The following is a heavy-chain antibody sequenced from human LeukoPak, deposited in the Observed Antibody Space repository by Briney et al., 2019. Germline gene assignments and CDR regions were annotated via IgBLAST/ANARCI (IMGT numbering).Heavy chain of an antibody. CDR2: IRENGSQK. V-gene: IGHV3-7*01. J-gene: IGHJ4*02. D-gene: IGHD2-8*01. CDR1: GFTFSSSW. Sequence: GGSLRLSCAASGFTFSSSWMGWVRQVPGKGLEWVASIRENGSQKSSVDSVKGRFTISRDNAKTSLYLQMDSLRAEDTAVYWCARGPTNGQAFDYWGQGTLVSVSS. CDR3: ARGPTNGQAFDY.